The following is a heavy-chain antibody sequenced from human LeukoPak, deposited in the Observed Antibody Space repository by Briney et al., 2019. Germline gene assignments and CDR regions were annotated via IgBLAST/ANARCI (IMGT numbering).Heavy chain of an antibody. Sequence: PGGSLRLSCAASGFTFHDYAMHWVRQAPGKGLEWVSLISWDGGSTYYADSVKGRFTISRDNSKNSLYLQMNSLRAEDTALYYCAKDMAAYYYASGNIDYWGQGTLVTVSS. CDR1: GFTFHDYA. CDR3: AKDMAAYYYASGNIDY. CDR2: ISWDGGST. V-gene: IGHV3-43D*03. J-gene: IGHJ4*02. D-gene: IGHD3-10*01.